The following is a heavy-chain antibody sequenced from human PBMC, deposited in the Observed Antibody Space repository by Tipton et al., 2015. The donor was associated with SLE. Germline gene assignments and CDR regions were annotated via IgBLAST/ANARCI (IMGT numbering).Heavy chain of an antibody. J-gene: IGHJ4*02. D-gene: IGHD6-19*01. CDR3: AKDAVAGTAFFDY. Sequence: SLRLPCAASGFTFSRYGMNWVRQAPGKGLEWVAVIWYDGSNKYYADSVKGRFTISRDNSKNTLYLQMNSLRAEDTAVYYCAKDAVAGTAFFDYWGRGTLVTVSS. V-gene: IGHV3-33*06. CDR2: IWYDGSNK. CDR1: GFTFSRYG.